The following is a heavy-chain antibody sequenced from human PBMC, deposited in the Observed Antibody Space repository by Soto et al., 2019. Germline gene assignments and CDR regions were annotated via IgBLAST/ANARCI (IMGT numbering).Heavy chain of an antibody. CDR1: GFTFSNAW. D-gene: IGHD2-2*01. CDR3: TTGYLEAGH. CDR2: MKSKTDGGTT. J-gene: IGHJ4*02. Sequence: EVQLVESGGGLVKPGGSRRLSCAASGFTFSNAWMSWVRQAPGKGLEWVGRMKSKTDGGTTDYAPPVKGRFTISRDDSKNTLYLQMNSLKTEETAVYYCTTGYLEAGHWGQGTLVTVSS. V-gene: IGHV3-15*01.